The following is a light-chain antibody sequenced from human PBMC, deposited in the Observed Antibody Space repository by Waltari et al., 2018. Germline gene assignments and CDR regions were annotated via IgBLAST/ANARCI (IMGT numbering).Light chain of an antibody. CDR3: QSTDSSGTLRV. CDR1: ALTNQY. Sequence: SYELTQPPSVSVSPGQTARTTCSGDALTNQYAYWSQQKPGQAPVLVIYKDNERPSGIPERFSGSGSGTTVTLTISGVQAEDEADYYCQSTDSSGTLRVFGGGTYLTVL. CDR2: KDN. J-gene: IGLJ3*02. V-gene: IGLV3-25*03.